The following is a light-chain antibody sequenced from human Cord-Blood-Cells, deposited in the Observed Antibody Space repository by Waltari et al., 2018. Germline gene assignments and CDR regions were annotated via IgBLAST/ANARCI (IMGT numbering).Light chain of an antibody. CDR3: SSYTSRSTWV. V-gene: IGLV2-18*02. Sequence: QSALTHPPSVSGSPGQSVHISCTGNSGDVRSYNRVSWYQQPPGTAPNLMIYQVSNRPSAVPVLFSGSKSGNTASLTISGLQAEAEADYSCSSYTSRSTWVFGGGPKLTVL. J-gene: IGLJ3*02. CDR2: QVS. CDR1: SGDVRSYNR.